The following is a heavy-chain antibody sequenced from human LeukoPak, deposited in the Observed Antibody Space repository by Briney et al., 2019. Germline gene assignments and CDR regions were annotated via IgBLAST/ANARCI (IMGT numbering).Heavy chain of an antibody. CDR1: GVYKKIYH. D-gene: IGHD5-18*01. V-gene: IGHV4-59*01. J-gene: IGHJ3*01. CDR2: MYHTGTS. CDR3: ATTRGYSTNDAFDV. Sequence: PSETLSLTCSVSGVYKKIYHWNGIRQSPGKGLEWIGYMYHTGTSDYNPSLQSRVTISLDTPNNKVSLTLSSVTAADTAVYYCATTRGYSTNDAFDVWGQGTRVTVSS.